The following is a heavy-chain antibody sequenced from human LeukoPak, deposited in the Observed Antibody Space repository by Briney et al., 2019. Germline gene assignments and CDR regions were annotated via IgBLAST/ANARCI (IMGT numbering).Heavy chain of an antibody. J-gene: IGHJ4*02. CDR1: EFSVGSNY. Sequence: GGSLRLSCAASEFSVGSNYMTWVRQAPGKGLEWVSSISSSSSYIYYADSVKGRFTISRDNAKNSLYLQMNSLRAEDTAVYYCARDSDIVANFDYWGQGTLVTVSS. V-gene: IGHV3-21*01. CDR3: ARDSDIVANFDY. CDR2: ISSSSSYI. D-gene: IGHD5-12*01.